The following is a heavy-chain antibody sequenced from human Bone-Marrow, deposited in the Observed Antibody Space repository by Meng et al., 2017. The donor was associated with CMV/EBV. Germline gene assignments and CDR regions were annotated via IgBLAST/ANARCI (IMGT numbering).Heavy chain of an antibody. CDR3: AKKKGVPVTSRCFDY. Sequence: GGSLRLSCAASGFTFSYYTMHWVRQVPGKGLEWVAVISYDGGNKYYAESVKGRFTISRDNSKNTLYLQINSLRAEDTAVYYCAKKKGVPVTSRCFDYWGQGTLVTVSS. V-gene: IGHV3-30*04. CDR2: ISYDGGNK. CDR1: GFTFSYYT. J-gene: IGHJ4*02. D-gene: IGHD4-17*01.